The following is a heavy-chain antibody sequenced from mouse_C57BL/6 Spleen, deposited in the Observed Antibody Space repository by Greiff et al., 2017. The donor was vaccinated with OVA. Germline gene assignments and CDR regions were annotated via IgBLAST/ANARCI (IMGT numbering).Heavy chain of an antibody. Sequence: EVKLVESGGGLVKPGGSLKPSCAASGFTFSDYGMHWVRQAPEKGLEWVAYISSGCSTIYYADTVKGRFTISRDNAKNTLFLQMTSLRSEDTAMYYCARGLGFDYWGQGTTLTVSS. CDR3: ARGLGFDY. CDR2: ISSGCSTI. CDR1: GFTFSDYG. D-gene: IGHD4-1*01. V-gene: IGHV5-17*01. J-gene: IGHJ2*01.